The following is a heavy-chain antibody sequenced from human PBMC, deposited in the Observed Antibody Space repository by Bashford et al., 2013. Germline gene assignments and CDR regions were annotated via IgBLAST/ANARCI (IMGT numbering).Heavy chain of an antibody. CDR2: LLQWEH. Sequence: SETLSLTCTVSGSITGYHWSWIRQSPREGTGVDWIYLLQWEHQPQPSLKSRVTISVDTSQSQFSLNLRSVTAADTAVYYCARTHHYDSISYYFDNWGRGTLVTVSS. CDR1: GSITGYH. V-gene: IGHV4-59*08. J-gene: IGHJ4*02. CDR3: ARTHHYDSISYYFDN. D-gene: IGHD3-22*01.